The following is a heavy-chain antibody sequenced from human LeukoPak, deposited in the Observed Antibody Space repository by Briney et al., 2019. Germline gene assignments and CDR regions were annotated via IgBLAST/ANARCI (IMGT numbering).Heavy chain of an antibody. J-gene: IGHJ4*02. CDR3: ARGQRSDSGYSPFDS. CDR2: ISSSGSTI. V-gene: IGHV3-11*04. CDR1: GFTFSDYY. Sequence: GGSLRLSCAASGFTFSDYYMSWIRQAPGKGLEWVSYISSSGSTIYYADSVKGRFTISRDNAKNSVSLVMDTVSAGDTAVYFCARGQRSDSGYSPFDSWGQGTLVTVSS. D-gene: IGHD3-22*01.